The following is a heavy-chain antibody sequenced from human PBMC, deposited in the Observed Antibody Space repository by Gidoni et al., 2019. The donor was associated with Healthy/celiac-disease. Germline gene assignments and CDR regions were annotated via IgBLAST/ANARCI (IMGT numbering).Heavy chain of an antibody. Sequence: QVQLQESGPGLVKPSETLSLTCTVSGVPISSYYWSWIRQPPGKGLEWIGYIYYSGSTNYNPSLKSRVTISVDTSKNQFSLKLSSVTAADTAVYYCARDLGSSGWLGSFDYWGQGTLVTVSS. J-gene: IGHJ4*02. CDR3: ARDLGSSGWLGSFDY. V-gene: IGHV4-59*01. CDR1: GVPISSYY. D-gene: IGHD6-19*01. CDR2: IYYSGST.